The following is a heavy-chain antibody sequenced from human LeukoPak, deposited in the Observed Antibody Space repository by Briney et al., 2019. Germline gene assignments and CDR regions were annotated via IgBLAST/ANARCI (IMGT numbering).Heavy chain of an antibody. CDR1: GDSFSSYY. V-gene: IGHV4-59*01. CDR3: ARRNYGSNYYYYMDV. J-gene: IGHJ6*03. CDR2: IYYSGST. Sequence: SETLSLTCTVSGDSFSSYYWSWIRQPPGKGLEWIGYIYYSGSTNYNPSLKSRVTISVDTSKNQFSLKLSSVTAADTAVYYCARRNYGSNYYYYMDVWGKGTTVTVSS. D-gene: IGHD4-17*01.